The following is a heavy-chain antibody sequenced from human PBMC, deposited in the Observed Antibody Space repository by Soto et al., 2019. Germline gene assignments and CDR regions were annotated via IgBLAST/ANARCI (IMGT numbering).Heavy chain of an antibody. Sequence: GGSLRLSCAASGFTFSSYSMNWVRQAPGKGLEWISYISTTSSSIYYADSVKGRLTISRDNAKNSLFLQMNSLRDEDTAVYYCARKGVAFDYWGQGALVTVSS. CDR3: ARKGVAFDY. CDR2: ISTTSSSI. D-gene: IGHD3-3*01. CDR1: GFTFSSYS. J-gene: IGHJ4*02. V-gene: IGHV3-48*02.